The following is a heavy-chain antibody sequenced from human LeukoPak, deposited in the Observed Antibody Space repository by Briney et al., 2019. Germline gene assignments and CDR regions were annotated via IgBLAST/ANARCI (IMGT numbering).Heavy chain of an antibody. CDR2: IYYSGST. J-gene: IGHJ5*02. D-gene: IGHD1-26*01. CDR3: ARQYSGSYHWFDP. V-gene: IGHV4-59*08. CDR1: GGSISSYY. Sequence: SETLSLTCTVSGGSISSYYWSWIRQPPGKGLEWTGYIYYSGSTNYNPSLKSRVTISVDTSKNQFSLKLSSVTAADTAVYYCARQYSGSYHWFDPWGQGTLVTVPS.